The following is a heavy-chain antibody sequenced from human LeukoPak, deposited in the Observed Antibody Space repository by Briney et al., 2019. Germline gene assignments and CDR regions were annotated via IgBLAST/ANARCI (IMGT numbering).Heavy chain of an antibody. D-gene: IGHD3-10*01. Sequence: PGGSLRLSCTGSGFDFRGSEMNWVRQAPGKGLEWVSNIRRGGVDLHYADSVRGRFTMSRDNARNALSLQMNSLRAEDTGVYYCARSITMVRGVIITAPSYWYFDLWGRGTLVTVSS. CDR2: IRRGGVDL. CDR3: ARSITMVRGVIITAPSYWYFDL. J-gene: IGHJ2*01. CDR1: GFDFRGSE. V-gene: IGHV3-48*03.